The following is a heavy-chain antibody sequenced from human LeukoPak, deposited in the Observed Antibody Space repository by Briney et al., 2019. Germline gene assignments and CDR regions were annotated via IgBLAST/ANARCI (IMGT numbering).Heavy chain of an antibody. CDR2: IYYSGST. CDR1: GGSISSGDYY. V-gene: IGHV4-61*08. CDR3: ARGWFGYPTPFDY. Sequence: PSETLSLTCTVSGGSISSGDYYWSWIRQPPGRGLEWIGYIYYSGSTNYNPSLKSRVTISVDTSKNQFSLKLSSVTAADTAVYYCARGWFGYPTPFDYWGQGTLVTVSS. D-gene: IGHD3-22*01. J-gene: IGHJ4*02.